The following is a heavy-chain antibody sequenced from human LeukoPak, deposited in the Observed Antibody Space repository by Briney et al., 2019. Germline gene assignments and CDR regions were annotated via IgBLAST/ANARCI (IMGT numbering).Heavy chain of an antibody. D-gene: IGHD3-10*01. J-gene: IGHJ6*02. V-gene: IGHV5-51*01. CDR1: GYSFTIYW. CDR2: IYPADSDT. CDR3: VRSTMVRGVISMDV. Sequence: GESLKISCKGSGYSFTIYWIGWVRQMPGKGLEWMGIIYPADSDTRYSPSFQGQVTISADKSISTTYLQWGSLKASDTALYYCVRSTMVRGVISMDVWGQGTTVTVSS.